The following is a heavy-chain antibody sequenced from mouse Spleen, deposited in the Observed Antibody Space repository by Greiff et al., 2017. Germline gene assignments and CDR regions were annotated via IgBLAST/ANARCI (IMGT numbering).Heavy chain of an antibody. D-gene: IGHD3-2*02. V-gene: IGHV1-9*01. CDR1: GYTFTGYW. Sequence: QVQLQQSGAELMKPGASVKLSCKATGYTFTGYWIEWVKQRPGHGLEWIGEILPGSGSTNYNEKFKGKATFTADTSSNTAYMQLSSLTTEDSAIYYCARGSSGYHAFAYWGQGTLVTVSA. J-gene: IGHJ3*01. CDR3: ARGSSGYHAFAY. CDR2: ILPGSGST.